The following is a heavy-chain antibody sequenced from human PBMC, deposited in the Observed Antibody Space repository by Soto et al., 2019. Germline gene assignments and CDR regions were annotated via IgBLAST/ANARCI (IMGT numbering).Heavy chain of an antibody. V-gene: IGHV3-11*05. Sequence: QVQLVESGGGLVKPGGSLRLSCAASGFTFSDYYMSWIRQVPGKGLEWVSSINSGSGYTNYADSVKGRFTISRDNAKNSLYLQMNSLRAEDRAVYYCARGWMADAYWGQGSLVTVSS. D-gene: IGHD5-12*01. CDR3: ARGWMADAY. CDR1: GFTFSDYY. CDR2: INSGSGYT. J-gene: IGHJ4*02.